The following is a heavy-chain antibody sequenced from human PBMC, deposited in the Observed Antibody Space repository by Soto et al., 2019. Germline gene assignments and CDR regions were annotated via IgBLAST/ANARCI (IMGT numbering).Heavy chain of an antibody. V-gene: IGHV1-69*06. D-gene: IGHD1-26*01. CDR3: AMGGSGSYYGGIDY. CDR1: GGTFSSYA. J-gene: IGHJ4*02. CDR2: IIPIFGTA. Sequence: QVQLVQSGAEVKKPGSSVKVSCKASGGTFSSYAISWVRQAPGQGLEWMGGIIPIFGTANYAQKFQGRVTITADKSTRTAYMELSSLRSEDTAVYYGAMGGSGSYYGGIDYWGQGTLVTVSS.